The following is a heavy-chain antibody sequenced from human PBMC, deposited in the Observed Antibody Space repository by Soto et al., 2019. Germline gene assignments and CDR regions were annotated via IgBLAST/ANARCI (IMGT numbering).Heavy chain of an antibody. J-gene: IGHJ4*02. D-gene: IGHD3-22*01. CDR2: ISYDGSKK. CDR3: AKDTYYHDTSGYYVFDY. V-gene: IGHV3-30*18. CDR1: GFTFSSYG. Sequence: PGGSLRLSCAASGFTFSSYGIHWVRQAPGKGLEWVAVISYDGSKKNYLDSVKGRFTISRDNSKNTMYLEMNSLRAEDTAIYYCAKDTYYHDTSGYYVFDYWGQGTLVTVSS.